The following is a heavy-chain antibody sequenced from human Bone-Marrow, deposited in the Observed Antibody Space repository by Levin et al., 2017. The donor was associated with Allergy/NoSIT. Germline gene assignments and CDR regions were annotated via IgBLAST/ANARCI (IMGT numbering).Heavy chain of an antibody. CDR1: GGTFSSYA. CDR3: ARGLHIAAVPV. V-gene: IGHV1-69*04. Sequence: EASVKVSCKASGGTFSSYAISWVRQAPGQGLEWMGRIIPILGIANYAQKFQGRVTITADKSTSTAYMELSSLRSEDTAVYYCARGLHIAAVPVWGQGTLVTVSS. J-gene: IGHJ4*02. CDR2: IIPILGIA. D-gene: IGHD6-13*01.